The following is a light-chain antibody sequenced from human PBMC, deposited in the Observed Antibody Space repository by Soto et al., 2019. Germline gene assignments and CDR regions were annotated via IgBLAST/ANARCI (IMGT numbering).Light chain of an antibody. J-gene: IGLJ1*01. CDR3: AAWDDSLNGYV. CDR1: SSSIGSNT. Sequence: QSALTQPPSASGTPGQRVTLSCSGSSSSIGSNTVNWYQQIPGTAPKLVLYSNNQRPSGVPDRFSGSKSGTSASLAISGLQSEDEADYYCAAWDDSLNGYVFGIGTKVTVL. CDR2: SNN. V-gene: IGLV1-44*01.